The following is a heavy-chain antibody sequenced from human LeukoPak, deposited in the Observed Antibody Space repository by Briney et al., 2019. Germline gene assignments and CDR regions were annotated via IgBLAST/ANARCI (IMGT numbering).Heavy chain of an antibody. V-gene: IGHV3-9*01. Sequence: GGSLRLSCAASGFTFDDYAMHWVRQAPGKGLEWVSGISWNSSSIGYADSVKGRFTISRGNAKNSLYLQMNSLRAEDTALYYCAGGSGSFTNWFDPWGQGTLVTVSS. D-gene: IGHD3-10*01. CDR2: ISWNSSSI. CDR3: AGGSGSFTNWFDP. CDR1: GFTFDDYA. J-gene: IGHJ5*02.